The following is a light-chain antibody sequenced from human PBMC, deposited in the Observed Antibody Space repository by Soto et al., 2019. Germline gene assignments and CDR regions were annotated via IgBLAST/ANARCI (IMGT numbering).Light chain of an antibody. CDR2: GAS. Sequence: DIQMTQSPSSLSASVGDRATIPCRASQSISIYLNWYQLKPGKAPSLLMYGASYLKSGVPTRFSGSGSGTDFTLTISSLQPEDFAIYCCQQTYTTPEITFGQGTRLEIK. J-gene: IGKJ5*01. CDR1: QSISIY. V-gene: IGKV1-39*01. CDR3: QQTYTTPEIT.